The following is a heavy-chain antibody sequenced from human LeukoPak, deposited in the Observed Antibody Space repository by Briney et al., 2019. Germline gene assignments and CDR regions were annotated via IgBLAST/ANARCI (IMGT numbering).Heavy chain of an antibody. CDR3: ARDPKAYCSSTSCYTGWFDP. J-gene: IGHJ5*02. D-gene: IGHD2-2*02. Sequence: GGSLRLSCAASGFTFSSYSMNWVRQAPGKGLEWVAVISYDGSNKYYADSVKGRFTISRDNSKNTLYLQMNSLRAEDTAVYYCARDPKAYCSSTSCYTGWFDPWGQGTLVTVSS. CDR2: ISYDGSNK. CDR1: GFTFSSYS. V-gene: IGHV3-30*03.